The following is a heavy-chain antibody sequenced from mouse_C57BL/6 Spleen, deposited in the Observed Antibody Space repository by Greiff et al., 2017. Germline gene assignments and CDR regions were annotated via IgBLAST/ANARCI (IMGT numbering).Heavy chain of an antibody. Sequence: EVKLVESGGGLVKPGGSLKLSCAASGFTFSSYTMSWVRQTPEKRLEWVATISGGGGNTYYPDSVKGRFTISRDNAKNTLYLQMSSLRSEDTALYYCARQSLANWDFDYWGQGTTLTVSS. V-gene: IGHV5-9*01. CDR3: ARQSLANWDFDY. D-gene: IGHD4-1*01. CDR1: GFTFSSYT. J-gene: IGHJ2*01. CDR2: ISGGGGNT.